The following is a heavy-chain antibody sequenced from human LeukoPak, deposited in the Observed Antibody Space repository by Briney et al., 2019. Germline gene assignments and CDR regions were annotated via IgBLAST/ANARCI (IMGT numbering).Heavy chain of an antibody. Sequence: PGGSLRLSCAASGFSFSDYYMSWIRQAPGKGLEGVSYISSSGSIIYYADSVKGRFTISRDNAKNSLYLQMNSLRVEDTAVYYCAGASGSSWYDPAYWGQGTLVTVSS. CDR2: ISSSGSII. CDR1: GFSFSDYY. V-gene: IGHV3-11*01. J-gene: IGHJ4*02. D-gene: IGHD6-13*01. CDR3: AGASGSSWYDPAY.